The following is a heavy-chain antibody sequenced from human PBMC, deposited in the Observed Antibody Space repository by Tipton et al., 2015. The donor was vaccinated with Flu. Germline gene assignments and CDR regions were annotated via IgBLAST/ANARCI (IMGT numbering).Heavy chain of an antibody. V-gene: IGHV4-39*07. CDR2: IYYSGST. CDR1: GGSIRSSSYY. Sequence: LRLSCTVSGGSIRSSSYYWGWIRQPPRKGLEWIGSIYYSGSTYYNPSLKSRVTISVDTSKNQFSLKLSSVTAADTAVYYCARDSYGSSWTGGAFDIWGQGTMVTVSS. J-gene: IGHJ3*02. D-gene: IGHD6-13*01. CDR3: ARDSYGSSWTGGAFDI.